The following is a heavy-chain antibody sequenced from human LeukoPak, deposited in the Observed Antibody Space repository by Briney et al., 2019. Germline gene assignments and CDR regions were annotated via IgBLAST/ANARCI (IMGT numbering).Heavy chain of an antibody. J-gene: IGHJ4*02. CDR1: GLTFSRFW. CDR3: ARDQSIAGPTTADY. Sequence: PGGSLRLSCAASGLTFSRFWMHWVRQAPGEGLVWVSRINTDASNTIYADSVKGRFTISRDNAKNTLYLQMNSLRAEDTAVYYCARDQSIAGPTTADYWGQGTLVTVSS. V-gene: IGHV3-74*01. D-gene: IGHD1-26*01. CDR2: INTDASNT.